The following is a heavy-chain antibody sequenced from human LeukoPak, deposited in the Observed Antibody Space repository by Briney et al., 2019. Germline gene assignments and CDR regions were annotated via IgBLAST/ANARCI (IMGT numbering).Heavy chain of an antibody. CDR3: AKRDYSDYTGFSPLFES. CDR2: ITGHGST. Sequence: GGSLRLSCAASGFTFDTYAMNWLRPAPGKGPEWVSAITGHGSTFYADSVKGRFTISRDNSKNTLSLQMNGLKAEDTAVYYCAKRDYSDYTGFSPLFESWGQGTLVTVSS. D-gene: IGHD3-22*01. CDR1: GFTFDTYA. J-gene: IGHJ4*02. V-gene: IGHV3-23*01.